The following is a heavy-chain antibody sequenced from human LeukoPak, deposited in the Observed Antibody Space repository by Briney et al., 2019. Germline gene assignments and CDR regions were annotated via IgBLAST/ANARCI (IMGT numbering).Heavy chain of an antibody. D-gene: IGHD3-22*01. V-gene: IGHV3-66*04. CDR2: IYSGGTT. Sequence: PGGSLRLSCAASGFTGRSKYIRWVRQAPGKGLEWVSVIYSGGTTYYADSVKGRFTISRDNSKNTLYLQMSNLRAEDTAVYFCASHYYDSIGYHYFDYWGQGTLVTVSS. CDR1: GFTGRSKY. J-gene: IGHJ4*02. CDR3: ASHYYDSIGYHYFDY.